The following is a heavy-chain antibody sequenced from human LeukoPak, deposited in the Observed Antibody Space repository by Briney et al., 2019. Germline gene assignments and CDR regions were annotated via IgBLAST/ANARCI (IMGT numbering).Heavy chain of an antibody. CDR2: MKQDGRDS. D-gene: IGHD3-16*02. V-gene: IGHV3-7*01. J-gene: IGHJ4*02. CDR1: GFTFSWYW. CDR3: AFGGVIAWYFDY. Sequence: GGSLRLSCVASGFTFSWYWMSWVSQDPGKGMEWVANMKQDGRDSHYVDSVKGRFTISRDYAKKSVYLEMNSLRAEDTAVYYCAFGGVIAWYFDYWGQGTLVTVSP.